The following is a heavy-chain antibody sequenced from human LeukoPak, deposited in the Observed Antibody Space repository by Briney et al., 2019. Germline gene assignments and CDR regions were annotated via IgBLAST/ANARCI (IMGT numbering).Heavy chain of an antibody. CDR3: ARDREYSSSPDFDY. J-gene: IGHJ4*02. CDR2: INPNSGGT. V-gene: IGHV1-2*02. CDR1: GYTFTGYY. Sequence: SVKVSCKASGYTFTGYYMHWVRQAPGQGLEWMGWINPNSGGTNYAQKFQGRVTMTRDTSISTAYMELSRLRSDDTAVYYCARDREYSSSPDFDYWGQGTLVTVSS. D-gene: IGHD6-6*01.